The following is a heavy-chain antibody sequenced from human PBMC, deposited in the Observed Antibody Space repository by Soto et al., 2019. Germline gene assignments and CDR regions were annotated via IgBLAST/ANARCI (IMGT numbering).Heavy chain of an antibody. CDR1: GGTFSSYA. V-gene: IGHV1-69*13. D-gene: IGHD3-22*01. CDR3: AREDYDSSGSTYGY. J-gene: IGHJ4*02. CDR2: IIPIFGTA. Sequence: SVKVSCKASGGTFSSYAISWARQAPGQGLEWMGGIIPIFGTANYAQKFQGRVTITADESTSTAYMELSSLRSEDTAVYYCAREDYDSSGSTYGYWGQGTLVTVSS.